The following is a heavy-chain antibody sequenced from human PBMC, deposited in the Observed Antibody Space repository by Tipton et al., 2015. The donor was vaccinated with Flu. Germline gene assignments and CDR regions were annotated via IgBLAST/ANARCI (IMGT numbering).Heavy chain of an antibody. CDR1: GGSISSYY. J-gene: IGHJ3*02. CDR3: ARAARHYYDSSGYYPDAFDI. Sequence: LRLSCTVSGGSISSYYWGWIRQPPGKGLEWIGSIYHSGSTYYNPSLKSRVTISVDTSKNQFSLKLSSVTAAGTAVYYCARAARHYYDSSGYYPDAFDIWGQGTMVTVSS. D-gene: IGHD3-22*01. V-gene: IGHV4-38-2*02. CDR2: IYHSGST.